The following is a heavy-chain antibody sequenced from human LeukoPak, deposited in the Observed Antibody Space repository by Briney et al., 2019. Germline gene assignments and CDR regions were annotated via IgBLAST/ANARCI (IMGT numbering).Heavy chain of an antibody. Sequence: PSETLSLTCTVSGGSISSYYWSWIRQPPGKGLEWIGYIYYSGSTNYNPSLKSRVTKSVDTSKNQFSLKLSSVTAADTAVYYCARDLRVTMVRGVISYYYYYMDVWGKGTTVTVSS. D-gene: IGHD3-10*01. CDR1: GGSISSYY. CDR2: IYYSGST. V-gene: IGHV4-59*01. CDR3: ARDLRVTMVRGVISYYYYYMDV. J-gene: IGHJ6*03.